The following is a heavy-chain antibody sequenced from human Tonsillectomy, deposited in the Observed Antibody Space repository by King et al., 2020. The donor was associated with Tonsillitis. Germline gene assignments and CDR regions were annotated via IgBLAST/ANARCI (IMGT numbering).Heavy chain of an antibody. CDR1: GFTFSHDA. CDR3: ARGDYSHNSYFDY. CDR2: ISYDETKR. Sequence: VQLVESGGGVVQPGRSLRLSCAASGFTFSHDAIHWVRQAPGKGLEGVALISYDETKRNYADSVKGRITISRDNSQSTVYLQTTSLRAEDAAVYYCARGDYSHNSYFDYWGQGTLAT. D-gene: IGHD4-11*01. J-gene: IGHJ4*02. V-gene: IGHV3-30-3*01.